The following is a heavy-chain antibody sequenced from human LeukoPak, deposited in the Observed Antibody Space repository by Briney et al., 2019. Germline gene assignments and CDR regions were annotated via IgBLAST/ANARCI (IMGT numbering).Heavy chain of an antibody. CDR2: TYYRSKWYN. D-gene: IGHD1-1*01. CDR1: GDRVSSNSAA. V-gene: IGHV6-1*01. J-gene: IGHJ4*02. CDR3: ARDLSGYFVH. Sequence: SQTLALTCAISGDRVSSNSAAWNWIRQSPTRGLEWQGRTYYRSKWYNDYVVSVKGRITIDPDTSKNQFSLQLSAVTPDDTAVYYCARDLSGYFVHWGQGILVTVSS.